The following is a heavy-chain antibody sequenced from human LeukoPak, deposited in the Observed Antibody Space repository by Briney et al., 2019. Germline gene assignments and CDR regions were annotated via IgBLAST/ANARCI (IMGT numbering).Heavy chain of an antibody. V-gene: IGHV1-69*04. J-gene: IGHJ1*01. CDR1: GGTFSSYA. D-gene: IGHD2-15*01. CDR3: AREAEGYCSGGSCYPEYFQH. CDR2: IIPIFGIA. Sequence: SVKVSCKASGGTFSSYAISWVRQAPGQGLEWMGRIIPIFGIANYAQKFQGRVTMTTDTSTSTAYMELRSLRSDDTAVYYCAREAEGYCSGGSCYPEYFQHWGQGTLVTVSS.